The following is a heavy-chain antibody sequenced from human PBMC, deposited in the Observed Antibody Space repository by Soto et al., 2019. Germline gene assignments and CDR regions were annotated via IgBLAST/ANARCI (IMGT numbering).Heavy chain of an antibody. Sequence: PSETLSLTCTVSGGSISSYYWSWIRQPPGKGLEWIGYIYYSGSTNYNPSLKSRVTISVDTSKNQFSLKLSSVTAADTAVYYCARVSSESMGLDYFDYWGQGTLVTVSS. CDR1: GGSISSYY. V-gene: IGHV4-59*01. J-gene: IGHJ4*02. CDR3: ARVSSESMGLDYFDY. D-gene: IGHD3-9*01. CDR2: IYYSGST.